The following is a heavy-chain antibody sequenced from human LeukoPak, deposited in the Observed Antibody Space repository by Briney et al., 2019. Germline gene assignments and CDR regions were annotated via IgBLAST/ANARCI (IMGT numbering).Heavy chain of an antibody. CDR3: ARHYGP. CDR2: IYYSGST. D-gene: IGHD3-10*01. V-gene: IGHV4-59*08. Sequence: KTSETLSLTCTVSGGSISSYYWSWVRQPPGKGLEWLGYIYYSGSTNYNPSLKSRVTISVDTSKNQFSLKLSSVAAADTAVYYCARHYGPWDQGTLVTVSS. J-gene: IGHJ4*02. CDR1: GGSISSYY.